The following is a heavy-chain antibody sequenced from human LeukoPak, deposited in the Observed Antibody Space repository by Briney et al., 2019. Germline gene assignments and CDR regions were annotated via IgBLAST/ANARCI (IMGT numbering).Heavy chain of an antibody. J-gene: IGHJ6*02. Sequence: ASVNVSCKASGGTFSSYAISWVRQAPGQGLEWMGGIIPIFGTANYAQKFQGRVTITADESTSTAYMELSSLRSEDTAVYYCARDPGIAARYYYGMDVWGQGTTVTVSS. V-gene: IGHV1-69*13. D-gene: IGHD6-6*01. CDR1: GGTFSSYA. CDR3: ARDPGIAARYYYGMDV. CDR2: IIPIFGTA.